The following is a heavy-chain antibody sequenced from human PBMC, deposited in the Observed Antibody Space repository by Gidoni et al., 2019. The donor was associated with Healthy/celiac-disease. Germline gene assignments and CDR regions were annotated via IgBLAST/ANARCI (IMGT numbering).Heavy chain of an antibody. V-gene: IGHV3-49*05. CDR2: IRSKAYGGTT. Sequence: EVQLVESGGGLVKPGRSLRLSCTASGFTFGDSALSWFRQAPGKGVEWVGFIRSKAYGGTTEYAASVKGRFTISRDVSKSIAYLQMNSLKTEDTAVYYCTREGTYYYDSSGYFNWFDPWGQGTLVTVSS. CDR3: TREGTYYYDSSGYFNWFDP. J-gene: IGHJ5*02. CDR1: GFTFGDSA. D-gene: IGHD3-22*01.